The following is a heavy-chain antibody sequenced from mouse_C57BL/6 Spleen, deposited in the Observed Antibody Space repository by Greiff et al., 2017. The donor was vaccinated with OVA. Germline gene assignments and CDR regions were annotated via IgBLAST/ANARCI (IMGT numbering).Heavy chain of an antibody. J-gene: IGHJ2*01. CDR1: GYTFTSYW. CDR3: ARGSGYADY. CDR2: IDPSDSYT. V-gene: IGHV1-50*01. D-gene: IGHD3-2*02. Sequence: VKLQQPGAELVKPGASVKLSCKASGYTFTSYWMQWVKQRPGQGLEWIGEIDPSDSYTNYNQKFKGKATLTVDTSSSTAYMQLSSLTSEDSAVYYCARGSGYADYWGQGTTLTVSS.